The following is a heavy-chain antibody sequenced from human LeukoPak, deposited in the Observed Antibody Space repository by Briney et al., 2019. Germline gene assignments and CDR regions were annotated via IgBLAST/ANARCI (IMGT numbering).Heavy chain of an antibody. CDR3: ARSGSYELPPDY. Sequence: ASVKVSCTASGYSFTTYYMHWVRQAPGQGLEWMGIINPSGGGTSYAQKFQGRVTMTRDTSTSTVYMELSSLRSEDTAVYYCARSGSYELPPDYWGQGTLVTVSS. CDR1: GYSFTTYY. CDR2: INPSGGGT. J-gene: IGHJ4*02. D-gene: IGHD1-26*01. V-gene: IGHV1-46*01.